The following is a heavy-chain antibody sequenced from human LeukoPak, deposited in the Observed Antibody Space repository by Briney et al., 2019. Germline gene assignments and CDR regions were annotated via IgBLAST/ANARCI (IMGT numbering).Heavy chain of an antibody. V-gene: IGHV3-21*01. J-gene: IGHJ4*02. Sequence: KPGRSLRLSSAASGLTFSSYAITWVRQAPGKGLEWVSAMGSGGSHIYYADSVRGRFSLSRDNAKNSLYLQINRLKAEDTAVYYCARDRPTGAYRVFVVQWGQGTLVTVSS. D-gene: IGHD3-3*01. CDR2: MGSGGSHI. CDR1: GLTFSSYA. CDR3: ARDRPTGAYRVFVVQ.